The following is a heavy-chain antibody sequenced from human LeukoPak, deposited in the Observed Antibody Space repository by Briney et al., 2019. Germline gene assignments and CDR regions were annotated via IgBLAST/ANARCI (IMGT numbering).Heavy chain of an antibody. CDR3: ARDYGDYYFDY. CDR2: ISSGSSYM. V-gene: IGHV3-21*01. Sequence: PGGSLRLSCAASGFTFSNYNMNWVRQAPGKGLEWVSSISSGSSYMYYADSVKGRFTISRDNAKNSLYLQMNGLRVEDTAVYYCARDYGDYYFDYWGQGTLVTVSS. D-gene: IGHD4-17*01. CDR1: GFTFSNYN. J-gene: IGHJ4*02.